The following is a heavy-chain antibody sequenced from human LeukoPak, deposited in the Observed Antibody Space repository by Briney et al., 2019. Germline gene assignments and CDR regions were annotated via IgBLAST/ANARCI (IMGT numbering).Heavy chain of an antibody. CDR2: IYYSGST. CDR1: GGSISSGDYY. J-gene: IGHJ5*02. D-gene: IGHD3-3*01. V-gene: IGHV4-30-4*08. CDR3: ARAPLLAYNWFDP. Sequence: SQTLSLTCTVSGGSISSGDYYWSWIRQPRGKGLEWIGYIYYSGSTYYNPSLKSRVTISVDTSKNQFSLKLSSVTAADTAVYYCARAPLLAYNWFDPWGQGTLVTVSS.